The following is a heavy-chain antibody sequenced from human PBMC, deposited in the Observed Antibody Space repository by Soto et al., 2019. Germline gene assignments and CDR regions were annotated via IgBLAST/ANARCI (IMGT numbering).Heavy chain of an antibody. CDR2: VSYDEVNK. Sequence: QVQLVESGGGVVRPGRSLRLSCAASGFTFSSYTMHWVRQAPGKELEWVPVVSYDEVNKYYYADSVKGRFTISRDNSNKALDRLMNSLIREDTASYYYARTPAVAGTPYFDYWGQGTLVTVSS. D-gene: IGHD6-19*01. V-gene: IGHV3-30-3*01. J-gene: IGHJ4*02. CDR3: ARTPAVAGTPYFDY. CDR1: GFTFSSYT.